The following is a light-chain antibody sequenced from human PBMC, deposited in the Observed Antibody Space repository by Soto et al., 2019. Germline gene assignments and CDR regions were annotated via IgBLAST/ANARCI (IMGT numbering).Light chain of an antibody. V-gene: IGKV1-39*01. CDR3: QQNYTIPRP. CDR2: AAT. J-gene: IGKJ1*01. Sequence: DIQMTQSPSSLPASIGDRVTITCRASQSITTFLLWYQQKPGKAPTLLIHAATRLHSGVPSRFSGAGSGTDFALTISSLQPEDFSTYYCQQNYTIPRPFGQGTKVEVQ. CDR1: QSITTF.